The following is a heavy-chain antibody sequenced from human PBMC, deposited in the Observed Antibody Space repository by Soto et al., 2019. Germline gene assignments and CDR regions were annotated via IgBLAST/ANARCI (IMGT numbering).Heavy chain of an antibody. Sequence: QLQLQESGPGLVKPSETLSLTCSVSDDSINSDKYYWGWIRQPPGKGLEWIGSIYYRGNAYYNPSLQTRVTISLDKSRSQFSLRLNSVTDADSAVYFCARLEGLATISYYFDCWGPGALVTVSS. J-gene: IGHJ4*02. CDR1: DDSINSDKYY. CDR2: IYYRGNA. D-gene: IGHD3-9*01. V-gene: IGHV4-39*01. CDR3: ARLEGLATISYYFDC.